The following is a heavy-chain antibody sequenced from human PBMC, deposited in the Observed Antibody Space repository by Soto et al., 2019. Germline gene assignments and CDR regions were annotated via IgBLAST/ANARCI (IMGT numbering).Heavy chain of an antibody. D-gene: IGHD3-22*01. CDR2: IYSAGYT. CDR3: AKEYDSSGYYPDY. J-gene: IGHJ4*02. Sequence: PGGSLRLSCVFSEFTFSSYYMSWVPQAPGKGREWVSIIYSAGYTYFTDALKGRVTISRDNSKNMLYLEMSSLRAEDTGVYDCAKEYDSSGYYPDYWGQGTLVTVSS. V-gene: IGHV3-53*01. CDR1: EFTFSSYY.